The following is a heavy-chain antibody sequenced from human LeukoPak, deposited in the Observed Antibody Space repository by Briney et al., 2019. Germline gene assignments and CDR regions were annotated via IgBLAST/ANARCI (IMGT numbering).Heavy chain of an antibody. Sequence: PSETLSLTCTVSGGSISSYYWSWIRQPPGKGLEWIGYIYYSGSTNYNPSLKSRVTISVDTSKNQFSLKLSSVTAADTAVYYCARDSLTGTTFAFDIWGQGTMVTVSS. CDR2: IYYSGST. V-gene: IGHV4-59*01. CDR1: GGSISSYY. D-gene: IGHD1-20*01. J-gene: IGHJ3*02. CDR3: ARDSLTGTTFAFDI.